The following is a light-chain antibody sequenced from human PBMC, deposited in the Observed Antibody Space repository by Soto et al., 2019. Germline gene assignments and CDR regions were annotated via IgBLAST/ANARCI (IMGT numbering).Light chain of an antibody. V-gene: IGLV2-14*03. CDR3: TSWTTSTTMI. CDR2: DVN. CDR1: CSDIGAYNF. Sequence: QSALTQPASVSGSPGQSITISCTGTCSDIGAYNFVSWYQQHPGEVPKLILYDVNVRPSGVSNRFSGSQSGNTASLTISGIQAEDEADYYCTSWTTSTTMIFGGGTQLTVL. J-gene: IGLJ2*01.